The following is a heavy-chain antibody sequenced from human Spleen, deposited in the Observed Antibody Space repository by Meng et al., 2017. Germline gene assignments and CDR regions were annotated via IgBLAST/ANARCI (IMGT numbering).Heavy chain of an antibody. J-gene: IGHJ5*02. Sequence: QVPLQESGPGLGKPSQTLSLTCTVSGGSISSGGYYWSWIRQHPGKGLEWIGYIYYSGSTYYNPSLKSRVTISVDTSKNQFSLKLSSVTAADTAVYYCAREVRLGEFLSQSNNWFDPWGQGTLVTVSS. V-gene: IGHV4-31*03. D-gene: IGHD3-10*01. CDR1: GGSISSGGYY. CDR3: AREVRLGEFLSQSNNWFDP. CDR2: IYYSGST.